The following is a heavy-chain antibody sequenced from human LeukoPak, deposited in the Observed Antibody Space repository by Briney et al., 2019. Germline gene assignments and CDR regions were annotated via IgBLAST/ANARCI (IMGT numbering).Heavy chain of an antibody. CDR2: IIPIFDRT. V-gene: IGHV1-69*13. Sequence: GASVKVSCKASGYTFTSYYMHWVRQAPGQGLEWMGGIIPIFDRTNYAQKFQGRVTITADESTTTAYMELSSLRSEDTAVYYCARDRPHRGYNYGNSDYWGQGTLVTVSS. D-gene: IGHD5-18*01. CDR1: GYTFTSYY. CDR3: ARDRPHRGYNYGNSDY. J-gene: IGHJ4*02.